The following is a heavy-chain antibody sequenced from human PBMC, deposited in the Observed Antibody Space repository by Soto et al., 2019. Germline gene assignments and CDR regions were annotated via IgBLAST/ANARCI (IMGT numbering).Heavy chain of an antibody. J-gene: IGHJ4*02. V-gene: IGHV3-23*01. CDR2: ISGSGGST. CDR1: GFTFSSYA. CDR3: AKARIETLASPDYYFYD. D-gene: IGHD2-21*01. Sequence: PGGSLRLSCAASGFTFSSYAMSWVRQAPGKGLEWVSAISGSGGSTYYADSVKGRFTISRDNSKNTLYLQMNSLRAEDTAVYYCAKARIETLASPDYYFYDWGKGTLVPVSS.